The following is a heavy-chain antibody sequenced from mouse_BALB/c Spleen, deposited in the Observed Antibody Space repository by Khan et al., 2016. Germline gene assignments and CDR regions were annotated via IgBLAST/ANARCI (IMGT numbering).Heavy chain of an antibody. J-gene: IGHJ2*01. CDR2: IDPANVNS. CDR3: ARRGPIFYYGSSFGY. V-gene: IGHV14-3*02. D-gene: IGHD1-1*01. Sequence: VQLKQSGAEIVKPGASVKLSCTASGFNIKDTYMHWVRQRPEQGLEWIGRIDPANVNSKYDPNFQGKATITADTSSNTAYLQLSGLTSEDTAVYFWARRGPIFYYGSSFGYWGQGTALTVSS. CDR1: GFNIKDTY.